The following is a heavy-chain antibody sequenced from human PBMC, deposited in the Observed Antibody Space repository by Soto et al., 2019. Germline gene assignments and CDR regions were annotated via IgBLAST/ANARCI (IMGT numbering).Heavy chain of an antibody. Sequence: QVQLVQSGAEVKKPGSSVKVSCKASGGTFSSYAISWVRQAPGQGLEWMGGIIPIFGTANYAQKCQGRVTITADESTSTAYMELSSLRSEDTAVDYCARDAGITMVRGVKGYYYGMDVWGQGTTVTVSS. J-gene: IGHJ6*02. V-gene: IGHV1-69*01. CDR1: GGTFSSYA. D-gene: IGHD3-10*01. CDR2: IIPIFGTA. CDR3: ARDAGITMVRGVKGYYYGMDV.